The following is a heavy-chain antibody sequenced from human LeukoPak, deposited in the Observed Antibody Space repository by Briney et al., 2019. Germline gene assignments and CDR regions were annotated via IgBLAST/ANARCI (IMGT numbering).Heavy chain of an antibody. CDR3: AREYDFWSGRNWFDP. D-gene: IGHD3-3*01. V-gene: IGHV1-18*01. CDR1: GYTFTSYG. J-gene: IGHJ5*02. Sequence: ASVKVSCKASGYTFTSYGISWVRQAPGQGFEWMGWISAYNGNTNYAQKLQGRVTMTTDTSTSTAYMELRSLRSDDTAVYYCAREYDFWSGRNWFDPWGQGTLVTVSS. CDR2: ISAYNGNT.